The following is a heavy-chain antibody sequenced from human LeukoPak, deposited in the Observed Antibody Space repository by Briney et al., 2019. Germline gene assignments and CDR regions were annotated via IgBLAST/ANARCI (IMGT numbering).Heavy chain of an antibody. CDR1: GYTFTSYA. J-gene: IGHJ6*04. Sequence: ASVKVSCKASGYTFTSYAMHWVHQAPGQRLEWMGWINAGNGNTKYSQKFQGRVTITRDTSASTAYMELSSLRSEDTAVYYCAREPAMGPYYYYGMDVWGKGTTVTVSS. V-gene: IGHV1-3*01. CDR2: INAGNGNT. D-gene: IGHD5-18*01. CDR3: AREPAMGPYYYYGMDV.